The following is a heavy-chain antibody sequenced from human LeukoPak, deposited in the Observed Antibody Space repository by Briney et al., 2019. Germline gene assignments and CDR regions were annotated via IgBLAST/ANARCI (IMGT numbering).Heavy chain of an antibody. D-gene: IGHD4-23*01. J-gene: IGHJ4*02. CDR2: ICHNGAT. V-gene: IGHV4-59*01. Sequence: SETLSPTRSVSGASMINYCWTWLRRPPGRGLEWIGYICHNGATNSYPSLKSRVTKSIDTSKNQFSLRLASVTASDTAVYFCARWSDSQRAFDNWGQGTQVTVSS. CDR3: ARWSDSQRAFDN. CDR1: GASMINYC.